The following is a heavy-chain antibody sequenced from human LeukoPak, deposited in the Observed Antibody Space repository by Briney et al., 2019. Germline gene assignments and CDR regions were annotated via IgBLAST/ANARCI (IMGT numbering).Heavy chain of an antibody. D-gene: IGHD3-3*01. V-gene: IGHV3-11*04. CDR3: ARVTTIFGVVIPYFDY. CDR1: GFTFSDYY. Sequence: PGGSLRLSCAASGFTFSDYYMSWIRQAPGKGLEWVSYISSSGSTIYYADSVKGRFTISRDNAKNSLYLQMNSLRAEDTAVYYCARVTTIFGVVIPYFDYWGQGTLVTVSS. J-gene: IGHJ4*02. CDR2: ISSSGSTI.